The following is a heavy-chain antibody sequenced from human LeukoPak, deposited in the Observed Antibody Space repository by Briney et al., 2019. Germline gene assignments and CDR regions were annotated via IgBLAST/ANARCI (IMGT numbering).Heavy chain of an antibody. V-gene: IGHV3-21*01. J-gene: IGHJ1*01. CDR2: IITLSATYF. D-gene: IGHD3-3*01. Sequence: GGSLRLSCVASGFTFSSYSMDWVRQAPGRGLEWVSSIITLSATYFYYADSVKGRFTISRDNAKNSLYLQMDSLRAEDTAVYYCARDLAFWSGYYIRYFQHWGQGTLVTVSS. CDR3: ARDLAFWSGYYIRYFQH. CDR1: GFTFSSYS.